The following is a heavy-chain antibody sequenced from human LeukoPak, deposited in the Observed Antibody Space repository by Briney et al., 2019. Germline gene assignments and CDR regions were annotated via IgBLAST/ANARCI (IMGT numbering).Heavy chain of an antibody. CDR3: ARANFLSCSSSTCLFDY. V-gene: IGHV1-2*02. J-gene: IGHJ4*02. CDR1: GYTFTDCY. D-gene: IGHD2-2*01. CDR2: INHNDGDT. Sequence: ASVKVSCKASGYTFTDCYMHWVRQAPGQGFEWMGWINHNDGDTNYAQKFQGRVTMTRDTSISTAHMEVSRLRSDDTAVYYCARANFLSCSSSTCLFDYWGQGTLVTVSS.